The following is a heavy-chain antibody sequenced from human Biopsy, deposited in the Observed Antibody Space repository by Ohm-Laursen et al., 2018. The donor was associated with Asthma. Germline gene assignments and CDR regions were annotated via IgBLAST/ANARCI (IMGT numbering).Heavy chain of an antibody. CDR3: ARCQVGYSSGWSLLLKKIYYSGMDV. CDR2: IMTVFGPT. J-gene: IGHJ6*02. D-gene: IGHD6-19*01. CDR1: GGTFSNFA. V-gene: IGHV1-69*01. Sequence: SSETVSCKAPGGTFSNFAISWVRQAPGQGLEWLGGIMTVFGPTNYAQKIQGRVTITADESTSTAYMEVTSLRSEDTAIYYCARCQVGYSSGWSLLLKKIYYSGMDVWGQGTAVTVSS.